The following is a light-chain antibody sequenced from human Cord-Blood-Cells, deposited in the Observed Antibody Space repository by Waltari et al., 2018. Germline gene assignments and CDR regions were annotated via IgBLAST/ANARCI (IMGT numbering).Light chain of an antibody. Sequence: DIQMTQSPSSLSESVGDRVTITCRASQSISSYLNWYQQKPGKAPKLLIYAASSLQSGVPSRFSGSGSGTEFTLTISSLQPEDFATYYCQQSYSTPYTFGQGTKLEIK. CDR1: QSISSY. J-gene: IGKJ2*01. CDR3: QQSYSTPYT. CDR2: AAS. V-gene: IGKV1-39*01.